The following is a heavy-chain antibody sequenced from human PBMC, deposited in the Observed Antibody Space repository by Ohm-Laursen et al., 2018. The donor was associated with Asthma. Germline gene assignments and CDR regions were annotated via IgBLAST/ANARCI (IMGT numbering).Heavy chain of an antibody. CDR2: ISYDGSNK. J-gene: IGHJ4*02. CDR3: ARGPEYYYDSSGLGFYDY. D-gene: IGHD3-22*01. Sequence: SSLRLSCAASGFTFSSYAMHWVRQAPGKGLEWVAVISYDGSNKYYADSVKGRFTISRDNSKNTLYLQMNSLRAEDTAVYYCARGPEYYYDSSGLGFYDYWGQGTLVTVSS. V-gene: IGHV3-30-3*01. CDR1: GFTFSSYA.